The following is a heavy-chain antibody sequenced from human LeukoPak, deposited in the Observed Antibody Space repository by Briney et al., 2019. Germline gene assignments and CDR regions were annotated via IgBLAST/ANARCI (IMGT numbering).Heavy chain of an antibody. CDR2: VNPNSGGT. J-gene: IGHJ6*03. Sequence: ASVKVSCKASGYTFTGYYMHWVRQAPGQGLEWMGWVNPNSGGTNYAQKFQGRVTMTRDTSISTAYMELSRLRSDDTAVYYCARVGYYYYYMDVWGKGTTVTVSS. CDR1: GYTFTGYY. V-gene: IGHV1-2*02. CDR3: ARVGYYYYYMDV. D-gene: IGHD3-16*01.